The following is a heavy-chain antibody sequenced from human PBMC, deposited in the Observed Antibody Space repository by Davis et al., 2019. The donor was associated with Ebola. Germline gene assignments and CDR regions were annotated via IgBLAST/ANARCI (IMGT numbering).Heavy chain of an antibody. CDR1: GGSISSSSYY. Sequence: MPSETLSLTCTVSGGSISSSSYYWGWIRQPPGKGLEWIGSIYYRGSTYYNPSLKSRVTISVDTSKKQFSLNLRSVTAADTAVYYCARDVLLYDDSGYGYFDYWGQGILVTVSS. J-gene: IGHJ4*02. CDR2: IYYRGST. D-gene: IGHD3-22*01. CDR3: ARDVLLYDDSGYGYFDY. V-gene: IGHV4-39*07.